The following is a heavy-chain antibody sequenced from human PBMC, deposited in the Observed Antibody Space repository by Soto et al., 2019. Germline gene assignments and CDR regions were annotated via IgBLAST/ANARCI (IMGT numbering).Heavy chain of an antibody. CDR2: INAGNGNT. Sequence: ASVKVSCKASGYTFTSYAMHWVRQAPGQRLEWMGWINAGNGNTKYSQKFQGRVTITRDTSASTAYMELSSLRSEDTAVYYCARLDIVVVVAATTGDYYGMDVWGQGXTVTV. CDR1: GYTFTSYA. D-gene: IGHD2-15*01. J-gene: IGHJ6*02. CDR3: ARLDIVVVVAATTGDYYGMDV. V-gene: IGHV1-3*01.